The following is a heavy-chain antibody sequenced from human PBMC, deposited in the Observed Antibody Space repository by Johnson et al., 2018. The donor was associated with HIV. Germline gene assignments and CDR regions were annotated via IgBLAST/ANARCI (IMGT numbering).Heavy chain of an antibody. D-gene: IGHD3-22*01. V-gene: IGHV3-30*02. CDR3: ARARPNSYYYDSSGYPDAFDI. Sequence: QEQLVESGGGVVQPGGSLRLSCAASGFTFSSYAMHWVRQAPGKGLEWVTFIRYDGSEKYYVDSVKGRFTISRDNAKNSLYLQMNSLRAEDTAVYYCARARPNSYYYDSSGYPDAFDIWGQGTMVTVSS. J-gene: IGHJ3*02. CDR1: GFTFSSYA. CDR2: IRYDGSEK.